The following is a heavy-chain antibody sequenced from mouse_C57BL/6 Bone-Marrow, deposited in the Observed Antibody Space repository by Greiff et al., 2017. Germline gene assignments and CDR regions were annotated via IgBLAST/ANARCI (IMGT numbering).Heavy chain of an antibody. CDR3: ARHFYDGYPYFDY. CDR1: GYAFTNYL. D-gene: IGHD2-3*01. J-gene: IGHJ2*01. CDR2: INPGSGGT. Sequence: VQLQQSGAELVRPGTSVTVSCKASGYAFTNYLIEWVKQRPGQGLEWIGVINPGSGGTNYNEKFKGKATLTADKSSSTAYMQLSSLTSEDSAVYFCARHFYDGYPYFDYWGQGTTLTVSS. V-gene: IGHV1-54*01.